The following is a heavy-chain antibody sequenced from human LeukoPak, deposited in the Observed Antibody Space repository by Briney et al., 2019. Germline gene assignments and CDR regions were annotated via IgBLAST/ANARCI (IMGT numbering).Heavy chain of an antibody. V-gene: IGHV4-4*07. J-gene: IGHJ4*02. CDR3: ARGGGNSGYDWGY. CDR1: GGSINNYY. CDR2: IYSSGST. D-gene: IGHD5-12*01. Sequence: SETLSLTCTVSGGSINNYYWSWIRQPAGKGLEWIGLIYSSGSTSYNPSLKSRVTMSVDTSKKQFSLRLSSVTAADTAVYYCARGGGNSGYDWGYWGQGTLVTVSS.